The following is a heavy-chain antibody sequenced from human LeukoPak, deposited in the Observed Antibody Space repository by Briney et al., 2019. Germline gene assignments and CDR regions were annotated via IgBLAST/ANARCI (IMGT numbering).Heavy chain of an antibody. CDR2: INPNSGGT. D-gene: IGHD5-18*01. J-gene: IGHJ4*02. V-gene: IGHV1-2*02. CDR1: GYTFTGYY. Sequence: GASVKVSCKASGYTFTGYYMHWVRQAPGQGLEWMGWINPNSGGTNYAQKFQGRVTMTRDTSISTAYMELSRLRSDDTAVYYCARGRGYSYGPTDYWGQGTLVTASS. CDR3: ARGRGYSYGPTDY.